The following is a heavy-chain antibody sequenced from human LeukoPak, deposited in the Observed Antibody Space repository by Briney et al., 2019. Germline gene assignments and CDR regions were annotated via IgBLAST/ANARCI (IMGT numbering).Heavy chain of an antibody. CDR3: AGHTSCYL. CDR2: INPNNGGT. Sequence: ATVKVSCKASGYTFTGYYIHWVRQAPGQGLEWMGRINPNNGGTNYAQKFQGRVTMTRDTSIRTAYMDLSGLRSDDTAVYYCAGHTSCYLWGQGTPVTVSS. CDR1: GYTFTGYY. D-gene: IGHD2-2*01. J-gene: IGHJ4*02. V-gene: IGHV1-2*06.